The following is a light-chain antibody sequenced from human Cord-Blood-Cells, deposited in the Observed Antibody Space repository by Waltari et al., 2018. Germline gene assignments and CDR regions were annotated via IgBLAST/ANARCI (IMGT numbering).Light chain of an antibody. Sequence: DIQMTQSPSSLSASVGPRVTITCRASQSISSYLNWYQQKPGKAPKHLMYAASSLQSGVPSRFSGSGSGTDFTLTISSLQPEDFATYYCQQSYSTPPFTFGPGTKVDIK. CDR2: AAS. CDR3: QQSYSTPPFT. CDR1: QSISSY. V-gene: IGKV1-39*01. J-gene: IGKJ3*01.